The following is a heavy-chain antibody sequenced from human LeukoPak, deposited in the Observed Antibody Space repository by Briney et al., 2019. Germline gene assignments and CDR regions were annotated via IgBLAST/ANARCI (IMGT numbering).Heavy chain of an antibody. V-gene: IGHV3-23*01. J-gene: IGHJ5*02. Sequence: GGSLRLSCAASGFTFSTYAMTWVRQAPGKGLEWVSAIGGDGVGKDYADSVKGRFTISRDNSKSTLYLQMNSLRAEDTALYYCAKRMGGTPDHWGLGTLVTVSS. D-gene: IGHD1-26*01. CDR1: GFTFSTYA. CDR2: IGGDGVGK. CDR3: AKRMGGTPDH.